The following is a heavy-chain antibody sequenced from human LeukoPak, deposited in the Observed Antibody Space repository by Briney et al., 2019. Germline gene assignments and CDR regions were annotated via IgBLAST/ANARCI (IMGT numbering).Heavy chain of an antibody. CDR1: GGSISSGGYY. J-gene: IGHJ4*02. CDR2: IYYSGST. V-gene: IGHV4-31*03. Sequence: PSEALSLTCTVSGGSISSGGYYWSRVRQHPGKGLEWIVYIYYSGSTYYNPSLKSRVTISVDTSKNQFSLKLSSVTAADTAVYYCARVPRLPLARGAPKYYFDYWGQGTLVTVSS. CDR3: ARVPRLPLARGAPKYYFDY. D-gene: IGHD6-6*01.